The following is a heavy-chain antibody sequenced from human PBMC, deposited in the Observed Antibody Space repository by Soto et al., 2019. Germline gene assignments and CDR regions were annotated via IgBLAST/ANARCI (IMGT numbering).Heavy chain of an antibody. Sequence: QVQLQQWGAGLLKPSETLSLTCAVYGGSFSGYYWSWIRQPPGKGLEWIGEINHSGSTNYNPSLKSRVTISVDTSKIQFSLKLSSVTAADTAVYYCARGSRRLYSNRSGLFDYWGQGTLVTVSS. D-gene: IGHD3-10*01. CDR3: ARGSRRLYSNRSGLFDY. J-gene: IGHJ4*02. CDR1: GGSFSGYY. CDR2: INHSGST. V-gene: IGHV4-34*01.